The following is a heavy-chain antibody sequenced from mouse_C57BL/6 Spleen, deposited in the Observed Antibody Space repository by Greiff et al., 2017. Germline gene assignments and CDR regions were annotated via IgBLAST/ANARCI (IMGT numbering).Heavy chain of an antibody. CDR2: IRLKSDNYAT. D-gene: IGHD1-1*01. CDR3: TVTTVVAHDY. V-gene: IGHV6-3*01. Sequence: DVQLQESGGGLVQPGGSMKLSCVASGFTFSNYWMNWVRQSPEKGLEWVAQIRLKSDNYATHYAESVKGRFTISRDDSKSSVYLQMNNLRAEDTGIYYCTVTTVVAHDYWGQGTTLTVSS. CDR1: GFTFSNYW. J-gene: IGHJ2*01.